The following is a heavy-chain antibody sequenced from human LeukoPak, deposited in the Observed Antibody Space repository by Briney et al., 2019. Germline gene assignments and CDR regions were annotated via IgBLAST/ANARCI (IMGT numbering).Heavy chain of an antibody. D-gene: IGHD2-2*01. CDR1: GGSISSYY. Sequence: SETLSLTCTVSGGSISSYYWSWIRQPPGKGLEWIGYIYYSGSTNYNPSLKSRVTISVDTSKNQFSLKLSSVTAADTAVYYCARAQYQAPTTIDYWGQGTLVTVSS. CDR2: IYYSGST. V-gene: IGHV4-59*08. J-gene: IGHJ4*02. CDR3: ARAQYQAPTTIDY.